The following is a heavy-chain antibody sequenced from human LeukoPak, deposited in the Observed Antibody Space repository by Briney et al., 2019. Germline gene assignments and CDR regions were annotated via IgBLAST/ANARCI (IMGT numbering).Heavy chain of an antibody. Sequence: PGGSLRLSCAASGFTFSSYSMKWVRQAPGKGLEWVSSISSSSGYLYYADAVKGRFTIARDNAKNSLYLQMNSLRAEDTAVYYCARSDTRGMYAPPLDYWGQGTLVTVSS. CDR2: ISSSSGYL. V-gene: IGHV3-21*01. CDR1: GFTFSSYS. D-gene: IGHD2-8*01. CDR3: ARSDTRGMYAPPLDY. J-gene: IGHJ4*02.